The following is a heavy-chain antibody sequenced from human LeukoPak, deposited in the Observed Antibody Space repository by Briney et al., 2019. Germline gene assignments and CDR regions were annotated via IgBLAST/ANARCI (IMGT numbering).Heavy chain of an antibody. CDR3: ARDRGSGGSGSYYPFDY. Sequence: GGSLRLSCAASGFTVSSNYMSWVRQAPGKGLEWVSVIYSGGSTYYADSVKGRFTISRDNSKNTLYLQMNSLRAEDTAVYYCARDRGSGGSGSYYPFDYWGQGTLVTVSS. D-gene: IGHD3-10*01. J-gene: IGHJ4*02. CDR2: IYSGGST. CDR1: GFTVSSNY. V-gene: IGHV3-53*01.